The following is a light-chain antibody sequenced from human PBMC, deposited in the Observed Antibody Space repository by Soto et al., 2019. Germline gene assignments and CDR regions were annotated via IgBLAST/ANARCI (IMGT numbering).Light chain of an antibody. V-gene: IGKV3-20*01. CDR3: QHYGSLPRT. Sequence: EIVLTQSPGTLSFSPRERATLSCRASQSVTNNYLAWYQQKAGQVPRLLIYGASTRPTGIPDRFSGSGSVTDFTLTITRLEPDDFAVYYCQHYGSLPRTFGQGTKVEIK. CDR1: QSVTNNY. CDR2: GAS. J-gene: IGKJ1*01.